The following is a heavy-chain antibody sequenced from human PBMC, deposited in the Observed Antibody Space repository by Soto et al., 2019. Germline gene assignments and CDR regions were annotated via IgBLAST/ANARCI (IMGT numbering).Heavy chain of an antibody. CDR2: IAYDGNSE. Sequence: GGSLRLSCAASGFTFSSCGMHWVRQAPGKGLEREAGIAYDGNSESYADSVKGRFTIFRDNSKNTLYLQMASLRAEDTALYSCAKSILVVRGVTGTLDIWGQGTMVTVS. CDR3: AKSILVVRGVTGTLDI. CDR1: GFTFSSCG. D-gene: IGHD3-10*01. V-gene: IGHV3-30*18. J-gene: IGHJ3*02.